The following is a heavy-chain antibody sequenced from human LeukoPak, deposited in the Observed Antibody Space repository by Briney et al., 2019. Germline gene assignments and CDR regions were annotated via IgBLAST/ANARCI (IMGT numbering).Heavy chain of an antibody. D-gene: IGHD4-17*01. CDR1: GASISIFY. J-gene: IGHJ5*02. CDR2: ISASGTA. CDR3: ARASSDYSQSWFAP. V-gene: IGHV4-4*07. Sequence: ETLSLTCSVSGASISIFYWSWIRQPAGKGLEWIGHISASGTARYNPSLKSRVTMSLDTSKNQISLKLSSVTAADTAVYYCARASSDYSQSWFAPWGQGTLVTVSS.